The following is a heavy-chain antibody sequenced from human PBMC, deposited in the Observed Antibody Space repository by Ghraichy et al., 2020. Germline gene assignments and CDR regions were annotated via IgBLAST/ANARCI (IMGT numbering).Heavy chain of an antibody. V-gene: IGHV4-39*01. J-gene: IGHJ6*02. Sequence: SETLSLTCTSSGGSINSDSYYWGWIRQPPGKGLEWIGSIYYSGSTYYNPSLKSRVTISVDTSKNQLSLKLNSVTAADTAVYYCAGLTIFGVGTRRYYYGMDVWGQGTTVTVSS. CDR3: AGLTIFGVGTRRYYYGMDV. CDR1: GGSINSDSYY. CDR2: IYYSGST. D-gene: IGHD3-3*01.